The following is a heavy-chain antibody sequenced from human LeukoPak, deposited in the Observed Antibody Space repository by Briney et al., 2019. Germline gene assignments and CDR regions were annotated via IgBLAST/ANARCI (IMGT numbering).Heavy chain of an antibody. CDR2: IYYSGST. Sequence: SETLSLTCTVSGGSISSGGYSWSWIRQHPGRGLEWIGYIYYSGSTYYNPSLKSRVTISVDTSKNQFSLKLSSVTAADTAVYYCARPSAIAARRRNFDYWGQGTLVTVSS. V-gene: IGHV4-31*03. CDR3: ARPSAIAARRRNFDY. J-gene: IGHJ4*02. D-gene: IGHD6-6*01. CDR1: GGSISSGGYS.